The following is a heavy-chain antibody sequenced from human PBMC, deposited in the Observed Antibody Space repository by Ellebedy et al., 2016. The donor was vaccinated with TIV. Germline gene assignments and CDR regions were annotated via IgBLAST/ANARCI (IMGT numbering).Heavy chain of an antibody. Sequence: AASVKVSCKASGGTFNSYAVSWVRQAPGQGLEWMGWVSGYNGNTQYAQKFQGRVTMTTDTSTTTAYMELRSLRSDDTAVYYCARDPGSWLTDYWGQGTLVTVSS. CDR3: ARDPGSWLTDY. CDR2: VSGYNGNT. CDR1: GGTFNSYA. D-gene: IGHD6-13*01. V-gene: IGHV1-18*01. J-gene: IGHJ4*02.